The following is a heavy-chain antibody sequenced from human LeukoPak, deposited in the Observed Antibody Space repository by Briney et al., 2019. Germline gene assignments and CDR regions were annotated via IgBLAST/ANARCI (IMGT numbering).Heavy chain of an antibody. J-gene: IGHJ5*02. CDR1: GYTFTTYH. Sequence: GASVKVSCKASGYTFTTYHMHWVRQAPGQGLEWMGWINPNSGGTNYAQKFQGRVTMTRNTSISTAYMELSRLRSDDTAVYYCARDGVIVPAAIDGANILNWFDPWGQGTLVTVSS. V-gene: IGHV1-2*02. D-gene: IGHD2-2*01. CDR2: INPNSGGT. CDR3: ARDGVIVPAAIDGANILNWFDP.